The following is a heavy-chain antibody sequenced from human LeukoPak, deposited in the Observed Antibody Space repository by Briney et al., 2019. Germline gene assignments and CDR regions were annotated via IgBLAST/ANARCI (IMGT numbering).Heavy chain of an antibody. Sequence: GGSLRLSCAASGFTVSSNYMSWVRQAPGKGLEWVADIYSGGSTYYADSVKGRFTISRDNSKNTLYLQMNSLRAEDTAVYYCARDSSFVVPAAGASFYGMDVWGQGTTVTVSS. CDR1: GFTVSSNY. CDR2: IYSGGST. CDR3: ARDSSFVVPAAGASFYGMDV. D-gene: IGHD2-2*01. V-gene: IGHV3-53*01. J-gene: IGHJ6*02.